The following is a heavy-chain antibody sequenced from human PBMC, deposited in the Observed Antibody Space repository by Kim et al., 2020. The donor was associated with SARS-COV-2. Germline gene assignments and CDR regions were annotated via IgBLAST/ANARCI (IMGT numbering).Heavy chain of an antibody. CDR2: ISSSSTYI. Sequence: GGSLRLSCVASGFTFSSYTINWVRQAPGKGLEWISSISSSSTYINYADSVKGRFTISRDNAKNSLYLQMNSLRVEDTAVYYCARNLAVYCGGDCNSGFFQHWGQGILVTVSS. V-gene: IGHV3-21*01. D-gene: IGHD2-21*02. CDR3: ARNLAVYCGGDCNSGFFQH. J-gene: IGHJ1*01. CDR1: GFTFSSYT.